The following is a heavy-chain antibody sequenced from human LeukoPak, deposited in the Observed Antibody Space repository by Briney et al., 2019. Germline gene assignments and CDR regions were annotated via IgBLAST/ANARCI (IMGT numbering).Heavy chain of an antibody. Sequence: GESLKISCSASGYTFRRYWMSWVRQAPGKGLEWGANIADGGRGVNYVESVKGRFTISRDNARGSLYLQMNDLRAEDTAVYYCARDIPRGASYFDCWGQGALVTISS. CDR1: GYTFRRYW. J-gene: IGHJ4*02. D-gene: IGHD1-26*01. V-gene: IGHV3-7*01. CDR3: ARDIPRGASYFDC. CDR2: IADGGRGV.